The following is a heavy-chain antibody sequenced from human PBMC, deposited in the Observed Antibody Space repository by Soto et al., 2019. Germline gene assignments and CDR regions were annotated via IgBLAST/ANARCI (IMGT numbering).Heavy chain of an antibody. CDR3: ARPGSSSNYYYGMDV. CDR1: GYSFTSYW. J-gene: IGHJ6*02. CDR2: IYPGDSDT. V-gene: IGHV5-51*01. Sequence: GESLKISCNGSGYSFTSYWIGWVRQMPGKGLEWMGIIYPGDSDTRYSPSFQGQVTISADKSISTAYLQWSSLKASDTAMYYCARPGSSSNYYYGMDVWGQGTTVTVSS. D-gene: IGHD6-6*01.